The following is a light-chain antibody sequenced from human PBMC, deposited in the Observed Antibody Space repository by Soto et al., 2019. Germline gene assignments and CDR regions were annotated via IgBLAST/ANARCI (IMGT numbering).Light chain of an antibody. V-gene: IGLV2-14*03. CDR2: DVN. CDR3: GSYTTSGSVV. CDR1: SSDVGAY. Sequence: QSALTQPASVSGSPGQSIAISCIGTSSDVGAYISWYQQHPGKAPKLVIYDVNNRPSGVSNRFSGSKSGNTASLTISGLQAEYEADYYCGSYTTSGSVVFGGGTKLTVL. J-gene: IGLJ2*01.